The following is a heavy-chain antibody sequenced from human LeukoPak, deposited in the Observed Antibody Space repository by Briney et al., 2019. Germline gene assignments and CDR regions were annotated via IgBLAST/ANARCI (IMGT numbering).Heavy chain of an antibody. J-gene: IGHJ6*02. CDR2: ISGSGGST. D-gene: IGHD3-10*01. CDR1: GFTFSSYA. V-gene: IGHV3-23*01. CDR3: AKEIGGYYGSGSYSCYYGMDV. Sequence: GGSLRLSCAASGFTFSSYAMSWVRQAPGKGLEWVSAISGSGGSTYYADSVKGRFTISRDNSKNTLYLQMNSLRAEDTAVYYCAKEIGGYYGSGSYSCYYGMDVWGQGTTVTVSS.